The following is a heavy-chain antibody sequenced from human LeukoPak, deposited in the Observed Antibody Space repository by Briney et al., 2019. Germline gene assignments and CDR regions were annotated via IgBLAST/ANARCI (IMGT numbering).Heavy chain of an antibody. V-gene: IGHV3-30-3*01. Sequence: GRSLRLSCAASGFTFSNYAIHWVRQAPGKGLEWVSVISYDGSNKYYADSVKGRFTISRDNVKNTVYLQMNSLRVEDTAVYYCARVLSGSWDWFDPWGQGTLVTVSS. CDR3: ARVLSGSWDWFDP. J-gene: IGHJ5*02. CDR1: GFTFSNYA. CDR2: ISYDGSNK. D-gene: IGHD3-22*01.